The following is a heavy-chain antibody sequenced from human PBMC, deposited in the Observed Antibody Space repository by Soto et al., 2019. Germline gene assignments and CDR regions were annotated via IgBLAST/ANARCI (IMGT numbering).Heavy chain of an antibody. Sequence: ASVKVSCKASGYTFTSYYMHWVRQAPGQGLEWMGIINPSGGSTSYAQKFQGRVTITRDTSTSTVYMELSSLRSEDTAVYYCAIDLVPKLERLLYGMDVWGQGTTVTVSS. CDR3: AIDLVPKLERLLYGMDV. CDR2: INPSGGST. CDR1: GYTFTSYY. J-gene: IGHJ6*02. D-gene: IGHD1-1*01. V-gene: IGHV1-46*01.